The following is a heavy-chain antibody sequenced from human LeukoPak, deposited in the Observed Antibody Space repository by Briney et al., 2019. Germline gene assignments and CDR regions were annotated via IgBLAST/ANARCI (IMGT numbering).Heavy chain of an antibody. J-gene: IGHJ4*02. Sequence: GGSLRLSCAASGFTFSSYAMHWVRQAPGKGLEYVSAISSNGGSTYYANSVKGRFAISRDNSKNTLYLQMGSLRAEDMAVYYCARDSRGSGLHPDYWGQGTLVTVSS. CDR1: GFTFSSYA. CDR3: ARDSRGSGLHPDY. V-gene: IGHV3-64*01. CDR2: ISSNGGST. D-gene: IGHD3-10*01.